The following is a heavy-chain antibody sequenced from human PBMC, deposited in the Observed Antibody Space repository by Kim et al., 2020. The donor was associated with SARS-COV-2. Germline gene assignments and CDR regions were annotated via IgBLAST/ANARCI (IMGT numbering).Heavy chain of an antibody. J-gene: IGHJ4*02. D-gene: IGHD4-17*01. CDR1: GDSVSSTSVS. Sequence: SQTLSLTCAISGDSVSSTSVSWHWIRQSPSRGLEWLGATYYRSNWHNNYATSVKSRITINPDTSENQFSLQLNSVTPEDTAVYYCARTISSRWDFDYWGQGTLVTVSS. CDR2: TYYRSNWHN. CDR3: ARTISSRWDFDY. V-gene: IGHV6-1*01.